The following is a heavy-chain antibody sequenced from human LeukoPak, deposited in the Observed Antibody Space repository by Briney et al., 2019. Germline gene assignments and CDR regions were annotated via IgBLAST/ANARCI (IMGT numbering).Heavy chain of an antibody. J-gene: IGHJ5*02. D-gene: IGHD6-19*01. CDR2: IYYSGST. V-gene: IGHV4-39*07. CDR1: GGSISSSSYY. Sequence: SETLSLTCTVSGGSISSSSYYWGWIRQPPGKGLEWIGSIYYSGSTYYNPSLKSRVTISVDTSKNQFSLKLSSVTAADTAVYYCARGSSGWYSWFDPWGQGTLVTVSS. CDR3: ARGSSGWYSWFDP.